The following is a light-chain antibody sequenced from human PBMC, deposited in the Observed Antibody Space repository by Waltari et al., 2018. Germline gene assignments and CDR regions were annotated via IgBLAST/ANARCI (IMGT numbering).Light chain of an antibody. CDR3: SSFSSRGTLVV. CDR2: EVT. V-gene: IGLV2-14*01. Sequence: QSALTQPASVSASPGQSITISCTGTSSDVGGYNHVSWSQQHPGKAPKLIFYEVTNRPSGVSDRFSASKSGNTASLDISGLQGEDEADYYCSSFSSRGTLVVFGGGTKLTVL. CDR1: SSDVGGYNH. J-gene: IGLJ3*02.